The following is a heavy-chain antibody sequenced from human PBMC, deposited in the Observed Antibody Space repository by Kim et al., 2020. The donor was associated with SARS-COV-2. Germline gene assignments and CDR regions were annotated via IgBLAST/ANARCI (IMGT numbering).Heavy chain of an antibody. D-gene: IGHD3-10*01. Sequence: NPSLKSRVTISVDTSKNQFSLKLSSVTAADTAVYYCARTTKRFGSAAFDIWGQGTMVTVSS. J-gene: IGHJ3*02. CDR3: ARTTKRFGSAAFDI. V-gene: IGHV4-4*09.